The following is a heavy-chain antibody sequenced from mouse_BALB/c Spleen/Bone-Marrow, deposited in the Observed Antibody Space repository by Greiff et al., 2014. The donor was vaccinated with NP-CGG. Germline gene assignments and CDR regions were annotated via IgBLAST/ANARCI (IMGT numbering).Heavy chain of an antibody. CDR3: AREARTSAWFPN. Sequence: QVQLQQSGAELARPGASVKMSCKASGYTFTSYTIQWVKRRPGQGLEWVGYIVPSSGYTDYNQKFKDKTTLTADKSSSTAYMQLSSLTSADSAVYYCAREARTSAWFPNWGQGTLVTVSA. D-gene: IGHD1-3*01. CDR1: GYTFTSYT. J-gene: IGHJ3*01. V-gene: IGHV1-4*02. CDR2: IVPSSGYT.